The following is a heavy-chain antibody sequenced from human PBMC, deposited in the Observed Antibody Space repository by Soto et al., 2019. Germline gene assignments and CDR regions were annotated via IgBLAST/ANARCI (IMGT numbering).Heavy chain of an antibody. CDR3: ARFYASGSYPYDY. CDR1: GYTFTGYY. CDR2: ISAYNGNT. D-gene: IGHD3-10*01. V-gene: IGHV1-18*04. Sequence: ASVKVSCKASGYTFTGYYMHWVRQAPGQGLEWMGWISAYNGNTNYAQNLQGRVTMTTDTSTSTAYMELRSLRSDDTAVYYCARFYASGSYPYDYWGQGTLVTVS. J-gene: IGHJ4*02.